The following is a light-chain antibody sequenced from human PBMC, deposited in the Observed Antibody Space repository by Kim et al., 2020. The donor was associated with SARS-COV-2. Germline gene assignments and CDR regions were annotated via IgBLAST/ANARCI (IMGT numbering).Light chain of an antibody. J-gene: IGLJ3*02. Sequence: VTVTVTRSSGSIASNYVPWYQQRPGSSPTTVIYEDNQRPSGVHARFSGSIDSSSNSASLTISGLKTEDEADYYCQSYDSSNQGVFGGGTQLTVL. CDR2: EDN. CDR3: QSYDSSNQGV. CDR1: SGSIASNY. V-gene: IGLV6-57*01.